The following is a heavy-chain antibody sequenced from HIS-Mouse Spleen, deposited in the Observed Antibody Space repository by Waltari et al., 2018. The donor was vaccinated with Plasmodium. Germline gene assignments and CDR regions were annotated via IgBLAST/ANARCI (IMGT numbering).Heavy chain of an antibody. CDR1: GGSFSGHY. CDR2: INHSGST. D-gene: IGHD3-10*01. CDR3: ASSGSGSYYY. V-gene: IGHV4-34*01. J-gene: IGHJ4*02. Sequence: QVQLQQWGAGLLKPSETLSPTCAVYGGSFSGHYWSWIRHPPGKGPEWIGEINHSGSTNYNPSLKGRVTISVDTSKNQFSLKLSSVTAADTAVYYCASSGSGSYYYWGQGTLVTVSS.